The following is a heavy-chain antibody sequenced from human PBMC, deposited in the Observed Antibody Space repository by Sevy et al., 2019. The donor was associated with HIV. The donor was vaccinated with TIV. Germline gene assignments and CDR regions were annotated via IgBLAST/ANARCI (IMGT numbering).Heavy chain of an antibody. Sequence: GGSLRLSCAASGFTFSTSPMHWVRQAPGKGLEWVATMKQDGTEKDYVDSVKGRFTISRDNTKSSLFLQMNSLSAEDTAVYYCVREGLGGYSYSLDCWGQGTLVTVSS. D-gene: IGHD5-18*01. J-gene: IGHJ4*02. CDR3: VREGLGGYSYSLDC. CDR2: MKQDGTEK. V-gene: IGHV3-7*01. CDR1: GFTFSTSP.